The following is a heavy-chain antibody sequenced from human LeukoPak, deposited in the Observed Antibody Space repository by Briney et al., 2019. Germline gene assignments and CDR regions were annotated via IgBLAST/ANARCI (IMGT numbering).Heavy chain of an antibody. V-gene: IGHV3-20*01. Sequence: GGSLRLSCAASGFIFDDYGMTWVRQAPGKGLEWVSAVNWNGGSTGYADPVKGRFTISRDYAKNCLYLQMNNPRAEDTAVYQCARVSAYNWNGGDALDIWGQGTMVTVFS. CDR1: GFIFDDYG. CDR3: ARVSAYNWNGGDALDI. D-gene: IGHD1-20*01. J-gene: IGHJ3*02. CDR2: VNWNGGST.